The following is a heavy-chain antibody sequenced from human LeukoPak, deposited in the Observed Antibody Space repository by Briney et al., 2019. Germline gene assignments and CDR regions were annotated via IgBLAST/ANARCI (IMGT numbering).Heavy chain of an antibody. V-gene: IGHV5-51*01. CDR3: ARESIAADGTFGY. Sequence: GESLKISCKGSGDSFTSYWIGWVRQMPGKGLEWMGIIYPGDSDTRYSPSFQGQVTISADKSISTAYLQWSSLKASDTAMYYCARESIAADGTFGYWGQGTPVTVSS. J-gene: IGHJ4*02. D-gene: IGHD6-13*01. CDR1: GDSFTSYW. CDR2: IYPGDSDT.